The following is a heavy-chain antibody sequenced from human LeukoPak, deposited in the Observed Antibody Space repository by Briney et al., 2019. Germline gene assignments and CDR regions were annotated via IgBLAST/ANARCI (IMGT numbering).Heavy chain of an antibody. V-gene: IGHV3-23*01. CDR1: GFTFSGYA. Sequence: PGGSLRLSCEASGFTFSGYAMSWVRQAPGKGLEWVSAISGSGGSTYYADSVKGRFTISRDNSKNTLYLQMNSLRAEDTAVCYCAIGAGSYHFDSWGQGTLVTVSS. D-gene: IGHD3-10*01. J-gene: IGHJ4*02. CDR2: ISGSGGST. CDR3: AIGAGSYHFDS.